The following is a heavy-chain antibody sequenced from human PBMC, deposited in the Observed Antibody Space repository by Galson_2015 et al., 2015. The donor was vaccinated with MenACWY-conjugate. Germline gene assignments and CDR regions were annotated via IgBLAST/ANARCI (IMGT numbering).Heavy chain of an antibody. CDR2: YDGGSS. CDR3: ARDDNDEPERRGTNYEYYYGLDV. J-gene: IGHJ6*02. D-gene: IGHD1-14*01. Sequence: YDGGSSYYNPSLKSRVTISVDRSKNQFSLKLRSVTAADTGVYYCARDDNDEPERRGTNYEYYYGLDVWGQGTTVTVSS. V-gene: IGHV4-30-2*01.